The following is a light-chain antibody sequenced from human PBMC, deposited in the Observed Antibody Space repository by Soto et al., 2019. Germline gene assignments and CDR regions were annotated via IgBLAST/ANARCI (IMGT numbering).Light chain of an antibody. V-gene: IGKV3-15*01. CDR3: QQYNNWPRT. J-gene: IGKJ1*01. CDR1: QSVSSY. CDR2: GAS. Sequence: IGLSQSPGTLSLSTGERATLSCRASQSVSSYLAWYQQKPGQAPRLLIYGASTRATGIPARFSGSGSGTEFTPTISSLQSEDFAVYYCQQYNNWPRTFGQGTKV.